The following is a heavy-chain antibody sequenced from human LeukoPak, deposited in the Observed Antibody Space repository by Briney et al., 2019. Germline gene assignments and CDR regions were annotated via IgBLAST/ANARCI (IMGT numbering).Heavy chain of an antibody. D-gene: IGHD1-26*01. CDR1: GYTFTSYY. J-gene: IGHJ4*02. Sequence: GASEKVSCKASGYTFTSYYMHLVRQAPGQGLEWVGIINPSGGSTSYAQKFQGRVTMTRDMSTSTVYMELSSLRSEDTAVYYCARGGSGSYLDYWGQGTLVTVSS. CDR3: ARGGSGSYLDY. V-gene: IGHV1-46*01. CDR2: INPSGGST.